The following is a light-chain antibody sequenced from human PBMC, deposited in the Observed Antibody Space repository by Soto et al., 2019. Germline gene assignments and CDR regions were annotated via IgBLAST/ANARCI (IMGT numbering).Light chain of an antibody. CDR3: SSYTTSRILYV. Sequence: QSALTQPVSVSGSPGQSITISCTGTSSDVGAYHHVSWYQKHPGKAPKLMIYDVSNRPSGVSNRFSGSKSGNTASLTISGLQAEDEAEYYCSSYTTSRILYVFGTGTKLTVL. CDR1: SSDVGAYHH. J-gene: IGLJ1*01. V-gene: IGLV2-14*03. CDR2: DVS.